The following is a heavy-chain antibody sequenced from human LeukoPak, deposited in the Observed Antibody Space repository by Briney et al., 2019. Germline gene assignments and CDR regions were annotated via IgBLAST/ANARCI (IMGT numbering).Heavy chain of an antibody. CDR3: AKDRGIAAAGITGYFDY. CDR1: GFTFSSYG. J-gene: IGHJ4*02. CDR2: ISYDGSNK. D-gene: IGHD6-13*01. Sequence: GGSLRLSCAASGFTFSSYGMHWVRQAPGKGLEWVAVISYDGSNKYYADSVKGRFTISRDNSKNTLYLQMNSLRAEDTAVYHCAKDRGIAAAGITGYFDYWGQGTLVTVSS. V-gene: IGHV3-30*18.